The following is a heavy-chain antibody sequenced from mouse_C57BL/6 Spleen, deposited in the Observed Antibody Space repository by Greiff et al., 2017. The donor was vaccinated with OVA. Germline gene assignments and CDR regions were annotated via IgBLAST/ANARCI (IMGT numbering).Heavy chain of an antibody. CDR2: IRNKANGYTT. J-gene: IGHJ2*01. D-gene: IGHD1-1*01. CDR1: GFTFTDYY. V-gene: IGHV7-3*01. CDR3: ARSPSCITLDY. Sequence: EVNLVESGGGLVQPGGSLSLSCAASGFTFTDYYMSWVRQPPGKALEWLGFIRNKANGYTTEYSASVKGRFTISRDNSQSILYLQMNALRAEDSATDYCARSPSCITLDYWGQGTTLTVSS.